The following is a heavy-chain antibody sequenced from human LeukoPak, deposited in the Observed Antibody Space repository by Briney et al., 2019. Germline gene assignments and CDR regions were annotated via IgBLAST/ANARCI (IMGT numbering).Heavy chain of an antibody. Sequence: SGGSLRLSCAASGFTFSSYAMSWVRQAPGKGLEWVSAISGSGGSTYYADSVKGRFTISRDNSKNTLYLQMNSLRAEDTAVYYCAKPSQMGYYYDSSGCYGYFQHWGQGTLVTVSS. CDR2: ISGSGGST. CDR1: GFTFSSYA. J-gene: IGHJ1*01. V-gene: IGHV3-23*01. D-gene: IGHD3-22*01. CDR3: AKPSQMGYYYDSSGCYGYFQH.